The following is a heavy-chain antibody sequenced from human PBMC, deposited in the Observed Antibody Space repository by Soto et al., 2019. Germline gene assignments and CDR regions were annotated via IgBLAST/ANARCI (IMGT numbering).Heavy chain of an antibody. V-gene: IGHV3-11*01. CDR3: ARDKSSSFNYYYYGMDV. CDR2: ISSSGSTI. Sequence: QVQLVESGGGLVKPAGSLRLSCAASGFTFSDYYMSWIRQAPGKGLEWVSYISSSGSTIYYADSVKGRFTISRDNAKNSLYLQMNSLRAEDTAVYYCARDKSSSFNYYYYGMDVWGQGTTVTVSS. D-gene: IGHD6-6*01. J-gene: IGHJ6*02. CDR1: GFTFSDYY.